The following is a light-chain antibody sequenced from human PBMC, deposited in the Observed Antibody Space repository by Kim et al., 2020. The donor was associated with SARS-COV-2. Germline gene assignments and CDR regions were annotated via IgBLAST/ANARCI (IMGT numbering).Light chain of an antibody. J-gene: IGLJ3*02. V-gene: IGLV3-1*01. Sequence: VSPGQTASVTCSGDKLGDKYACWYQQKPGQSPVLVIYQDSKRPSGIPERFSGSNSGNTATLTISGTQAMDEADYYCQAWDSSTAVFGGGTQLTVL. CDR3: QAWDSSTAV. CDR2: QDS. CDR1: KLGDKY.